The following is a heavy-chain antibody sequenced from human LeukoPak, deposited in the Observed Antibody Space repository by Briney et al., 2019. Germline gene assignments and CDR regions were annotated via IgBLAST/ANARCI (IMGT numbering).Heavy chain of an antibody. J-gene: IGHJ4*02. V-gene: IGHV3-48*01. D-gene: IGHD2-2*01. CDR2: ISSSSSTI. CDR3: ARDRNAVVPAAIKY. Sequence: GGSLRLSCAASGFTFSSYSMNWVRQAPGKGLEWVSYISSSSSTIYYADSVKGRFTISRDNAKNSLYLQMSSLRAEDTAVYYCARDRNAVVPAAIKYWGQGTLVTVSS. CDR1: GFTFSSYS.